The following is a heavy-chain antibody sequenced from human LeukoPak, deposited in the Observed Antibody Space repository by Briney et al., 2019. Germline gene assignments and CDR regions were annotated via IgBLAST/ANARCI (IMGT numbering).Heavy chain of an antibody. CDR1: GYSFNSYW. CDR3: ARTTQPGADYFDY. D-gene: IGHD1-1*01. J-gene: IGHJ4*02. Sequence: GESLKISWKGSGYSFNSYWLGWGRQMPGKGLEWMGIIYPDDSDTRYSPSFQGQVPISADKSLDTAYLQWSSLKASDTARYYRARTTQPGADYFDYWLQATLLTVPS. V-gene: IGHV5-51*01. CDR2: IYPDDSDT.